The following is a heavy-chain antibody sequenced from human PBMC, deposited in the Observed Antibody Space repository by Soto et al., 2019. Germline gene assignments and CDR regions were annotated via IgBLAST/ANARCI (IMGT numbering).Heavy chain of an antibody. J-gene: IGHJ6*02. CDR3: ARGGPHPLVLDV. Sequence: QVQLVQSGAEVKKPGSSVKVSCKASGGTFSSYAISWVRQAPGQGLEWMGGIIPIFGTANYAQKFQVRVPMTADESKSTAYMELSSLRSEDTAEYYCARGGPHPLVLDVWGQGTTVTVSS. V-gene: IGHV1-69*01. CDR2: IIPIFGTA. CDR1: GGTFSSYA.